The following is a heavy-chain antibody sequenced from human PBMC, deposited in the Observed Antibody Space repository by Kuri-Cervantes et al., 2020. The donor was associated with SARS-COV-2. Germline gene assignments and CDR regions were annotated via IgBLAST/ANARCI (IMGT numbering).Heavy chain of an antibody. V-gene: IGHV3-21*01. Sequence: GESLKTSCAASGFTSSSYNMNWVRQAPGKGLEWVSSISSSSSYIFYADSVKGRFTISRDNAKNSLYLQMNSLRAEDTAVYYCARGRTFYDDRDAFDIWGQGTMVTVSS. CDR3: ARGRTFYDDRDAFDI. CDR1: GFTSSSYN. J-gene: IGHJ3*02. D-gene: IGHD3-22*01. CDR2: ISSSSSYI.